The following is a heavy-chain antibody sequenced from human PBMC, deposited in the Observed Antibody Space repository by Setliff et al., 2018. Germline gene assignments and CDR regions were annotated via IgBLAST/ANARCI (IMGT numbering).Heavy chain of an antibody. Sequence: PGGSLRLSCAPSGFTFSSYEMNWVRQAPGKGLEWVSYISSSGSTIYYADSVKGRFTISRDNAKNSLYLQMNSLRAEDTAVYYCARDLDYGSGRIDMDVWGQGTTVTVSS. J-gene: IGHJ6*02. D-gene: IGHD3-10*01. CDR1: GFTFSSYE. CDR3: ARDLDYGSGRIDMDV. V-gene: IGHV3-48*03. CDR2: ISSSGSTI.